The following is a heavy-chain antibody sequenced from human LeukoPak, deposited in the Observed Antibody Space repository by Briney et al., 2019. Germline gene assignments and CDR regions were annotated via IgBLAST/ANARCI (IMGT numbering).Heavy chain of an antibody. CDR2: INPSGGST. D-gene: IGHD3-3*01. CDR3: ARAGGYYDFWSGYYTSYYYYMDV. Sequence: ASVKVSCKASGYTFTSYYMHWVRQAPGQGLEWMGIINPSGGSTSYAQKFQGRVTMTRDTSTSTVYMELSSLRSEDTAVYYCARAGGYYDFWSGYYTSYYYYMDVWGKGITVTVSS. V-gene: IGHV1-46*03. CDR1: GYTFTSYY. J-gene: IGHJ6*03.